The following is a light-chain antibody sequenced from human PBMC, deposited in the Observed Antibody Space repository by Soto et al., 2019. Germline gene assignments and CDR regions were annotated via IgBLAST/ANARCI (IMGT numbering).Light chain of an antibody. Sequence: IALTLSPGTLSVSPGERATLSCRASQSVSSTYLAWYQQKPGQAPRLLIYDASNRATGIPARFSGSGSGTDFTLTISSLEPEDTPVYHCQQRISLPSFGQGRRLEIK. CDR1: QSVSSTY. J-gene: IGKJ5*01. V-gene: IGKV3-11*01. CDR3: QQRISLPS. CDR2: DAS.